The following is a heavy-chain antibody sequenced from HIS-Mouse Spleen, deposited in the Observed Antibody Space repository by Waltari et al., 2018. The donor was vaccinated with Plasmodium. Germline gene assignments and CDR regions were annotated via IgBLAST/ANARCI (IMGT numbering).Heavy chain of an antibody. J-gene: IGHJ4*02. Sequence: QLQLQESGPGLVKPSETLSLTCTVSGGSISSSSYYWGWIRQPPGKGLEGIGSIYYSGSTHYNPSLKGRVTKSVDTSKNQFSLKLSSVTAADTAVYYCARDRITGTSYFDYWGQGTLVTVSS. CDR1: GGSISSSSYY. V-gene: IGHV4-39*07. CDR2: IYYSGST. D-gene: IGHD1-7*01. CDR3: ARDRITGTSYFDY.